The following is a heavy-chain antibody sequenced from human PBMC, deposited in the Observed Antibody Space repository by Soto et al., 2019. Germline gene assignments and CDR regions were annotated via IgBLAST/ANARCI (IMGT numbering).Heavy chain of an antibody. J-gene: IGHJ2*01. CDR1: GGSISSSSYY. D-gene: IGHD3-22*01. Sequence: QLQESGPGLVKPSETLSLTCTVSGGSISSSSYYWGWIRQPPGKGLEWIGSIYYSGSTYYNPSLKSRVTISVDTSKDQFSLKLSSVTAADTAVYYCARRPGYYYDSSGYFDLWGRGTLVTVSS. CDR3: ARRPGYYYDSSGYFDL. V-gene: IGHV4-39*01. CDR2: IYYSGST.